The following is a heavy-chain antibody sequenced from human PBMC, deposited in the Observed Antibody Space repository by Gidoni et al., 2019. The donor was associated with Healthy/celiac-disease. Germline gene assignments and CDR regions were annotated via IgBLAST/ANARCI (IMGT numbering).Heavy chain of an antibody. Sequence: QVQLQQWGAGLLKPSETLSLTCAVYGGSFSGYYWSWIRQPPGKGLEWIGEINHSGSTTYNPSLKSRVTISVDTSKNQFSLKLSSVTAADTAVYYCARGDCSSTSCLFDYWGQGTLVTVSS. V-gene: IGHV4-34*01. D-gene: IGHD2-2*01. CDR2: INHSGST. CDR1: GGSFSGYY. J-gene: IGHJ4*02. CDR3: ARGDCSSTSCLFDY.